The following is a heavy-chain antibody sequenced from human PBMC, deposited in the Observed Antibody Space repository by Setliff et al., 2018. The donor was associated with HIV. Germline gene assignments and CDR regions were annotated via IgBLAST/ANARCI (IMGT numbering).Heavy chain of an antibody. V-gene: IGHV3-74*01. CDR2: INSDGSGT. CDR3: AKGGTTVLDY. Sequence: LRLSCAASGFTFRNYWMHWVRQAPGKGLVWVSRINSDGSGTSYADSVKGRFTISRDNAKNTPYLQMNSLRAEDTAVYYCAKGGTTVLDYWGQGTLVTVSS. D-gene: IGHD4-17*01. J-gene: IGHJ4*02. CDR1: GFTFRNYW.